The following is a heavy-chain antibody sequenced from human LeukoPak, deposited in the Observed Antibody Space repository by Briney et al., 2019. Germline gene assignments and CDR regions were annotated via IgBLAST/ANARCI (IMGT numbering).Heavy chain of an antibody. D-gene: IGHD6-13*01. CDR2: ISWDDDK. CDR1: GFSLSISGEG. V-gene: IGHV2-5*02. J-gene: IGHJ5*02. Sequence: SGPTLVNPTQTLTLTCTFSGFSLSISGEGVGWFRQSPGKALEWLALISWDDDKRYSPSLKSRLTVSKDTSKNQVVLTLTNVDPMDTAKYYCAHRGISGWFDPWGQGTLVTVSS. CDR3: AHRGISGWFDP.